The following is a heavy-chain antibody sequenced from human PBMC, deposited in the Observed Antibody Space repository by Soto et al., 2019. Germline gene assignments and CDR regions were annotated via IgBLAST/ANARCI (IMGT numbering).Heavy chain of an antibody. J-gene: IGHJ2*01. CDR1: DGSISGGRHS. V-gene: IGHV4-30-4*01. CDR3: AREIMPLTNDWYFDL. CDR2: IFDSGSN. Sequence: QLQLQETGPGLIKPSETLSLTCTVPDGSISGGRHSWSWIRQPPGKGLEWIGYIFDSGSNYYNPSLTRRLSMSVDTSKNPFSLRLSSVTAADSAVSYCAREIMPLTNDWYFDLWGRGTLVTVSS. D-gene: IGHD2-8*01.